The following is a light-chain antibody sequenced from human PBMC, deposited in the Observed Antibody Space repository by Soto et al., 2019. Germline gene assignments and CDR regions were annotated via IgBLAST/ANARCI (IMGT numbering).Light chain of an antibody. CDR2: GAS. Sequence: EIVMTQSPATLSLSPGERATLSCRASQSISSDLAWYQHKPGQTPRLLIYGASIRATGIPARFSGSGSGTEFTLTISSLQSEDFAVYYCQQYNNWPPYTFGQGTKLEI. V-gene: IGKV3-15*01. CDR1: QSISSD. CDR3: QQYNNWPPYT. J-gene: IGKJ2*01.